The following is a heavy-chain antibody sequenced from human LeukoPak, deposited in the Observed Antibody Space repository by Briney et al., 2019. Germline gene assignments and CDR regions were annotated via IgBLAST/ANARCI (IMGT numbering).Heavy chain of an antibody. Sequence: PSETLSLTCTVPGGSISSGSYYWSWIRQPAGKGLEWIGRIYTSGSTNYNPSLKSRVTISVDTSKNQFSLKLSSVTAADTAVYYCAREELTGFGWFDPWGQGTLVTVSS. V-gene: IGHV4-61*02. D-gene: IGHD3-16*01. J-gene: IGHJ5*02. CDR1: GGSISSGSYY. CDR2: IYTSGST. CDR3: AREELTGFGWFDP.